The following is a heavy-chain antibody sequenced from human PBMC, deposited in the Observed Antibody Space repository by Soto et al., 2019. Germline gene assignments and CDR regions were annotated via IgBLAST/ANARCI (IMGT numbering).Heavy chain of an antibody. D-gene: IGHD2-2*01. Sequence: QVQLQESGPGLVKPSETLSLTCTVSGGSISSYYWSWIRQPPGKGLEWIGYIYYSGSTNYNPSLKSRVTISVDTSKNQFSLKLSSVTAADTAVYYCARDQYCSSTSCYLGWFDPWGQGTLVTVSS. J-gene: IGHJ5*02. V-gene: IGHV4-59*01. CDR2: IYYSGST. CDR1: GGSISSYY. CDR3: ARDQYCSSTSCYLGWFDP.